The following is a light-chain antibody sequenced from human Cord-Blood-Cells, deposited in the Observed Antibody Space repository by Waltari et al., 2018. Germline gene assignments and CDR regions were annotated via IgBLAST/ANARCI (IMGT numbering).Light chain of an antibody. CDR2: KAS. J-gene: IGKJ1*01. Sequence: DIQMTQSPSTLSASVGDRVTITCRASQSISSWLAWYQQKPGKAPKLLLYKASSLESGVPTRFSGSGSETEFTLTISSLQPDDFATYYCQQYNSYSTFGQGTKVEIK. V-gene: IGKV1-5*03. CDR3: QQYNSYST. CDR1: QSISSW.